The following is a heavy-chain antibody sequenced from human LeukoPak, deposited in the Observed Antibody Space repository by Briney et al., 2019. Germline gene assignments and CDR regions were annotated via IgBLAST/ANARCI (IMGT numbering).Heavy chain of an antibody. Sequence: HPGGSLRLSCAGSGFTFSSYWMNWVRQAPGKGLEWVANIKQDGSETYYVDSVKGRFTISRDNAKNSLYLQMNSLRAEDTAVYYCARGPATYNWYHFFDYWGQGTLVTVSS. CDR2: IKQDGSET. V-gene: IGHV3-7*04. CDR1: GFTFSSYW. J-gene: IGHJ4*02. D-gene: IGHD1-14*01. CDR3: ARGPATYNWYHFFDY.